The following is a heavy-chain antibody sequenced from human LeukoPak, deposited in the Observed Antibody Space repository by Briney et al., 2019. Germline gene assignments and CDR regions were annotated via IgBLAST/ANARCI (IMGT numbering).Heavy chain of an antibody. D-gene: IGHD5-12*01. J-gene: IGHJ5*02. Sequence: GGSLRLSWAASGXTFSSYAMHWVRQAPGKGLEWVAVISDDGSNKYYADSVEGRFTISRDNSKNTLYLQMNSLRAEDTAVYYCARDNLKVATPWWFDPWGQGTLVTVSS. CDR3: ARDNLKVATPWWFDP. CDR1: GXTFSSYA. CDR2: ISDDGSNK. V-gene: IGHV3-30-3*01.